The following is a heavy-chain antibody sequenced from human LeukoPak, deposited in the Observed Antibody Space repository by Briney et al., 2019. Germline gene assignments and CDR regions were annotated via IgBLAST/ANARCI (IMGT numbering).Heavy chain of an antibody. J-gene: IGHJ4*02. D-gene: IGHD4/OR15-4a*01. CDR3: VRHDGRGGATMGAWDC. V-gene: IGHV4-39*01. CDR2: IYYSGNT. CDR1: GGSISSTTYY. Sequence: SETLSLTCIVSGGSISSTTYYWGWIRQPPGKRLEWIGSIYYSGNTYYNPSLNSRVTISRDTSKNQFSLQLHSVTAADTAVYYCVRHDGRGGATMGAWDCWGQGSLVTVSS.